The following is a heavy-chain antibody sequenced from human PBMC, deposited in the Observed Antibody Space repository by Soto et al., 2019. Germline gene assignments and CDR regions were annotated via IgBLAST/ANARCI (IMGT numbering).Heavy chain of an antibody. V-gene: IGHV1-69*13. CDR2: IIPMYDAK. D-gene: IGHD2-15*01. Sequence: ASGRVAYKASGGGFRNSAITWVRQAPGQGLEWMGRIIPMYDAKNYAQKFHGRVTITADEASNTAYMELSSLRSEDTASYYCATSVGAIGYRFFNMDVWGPGTTVTVSS. J-gene: IGHJ6*02. CDR1: GGGFRNSA. CDR3: ATSVGAIGYRFFNMDV.